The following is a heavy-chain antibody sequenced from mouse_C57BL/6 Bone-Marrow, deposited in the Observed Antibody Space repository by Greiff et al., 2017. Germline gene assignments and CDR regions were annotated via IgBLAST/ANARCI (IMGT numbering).Heavy chain of an antibody. D-gene: IGHD2-5*01. Sequence: VQLQQPGAELVRPGTSVKLSCKASGYTFTSYWMHWVKQRPGQGLEWIGVIDPSDSYTNYNQKFKGKATLTVDTSSSTAYMQLSSLTSEDSAVYYCARRENYSNPYYYAMDYWGQGTSVTVSS. J-gene: IGHJ4*01. CDR1: GYTFTSYW. CDR3: ARRENYSNPYYYAMDY. V-gene: IGHV1-59*01. CDR2: IDPSDSYT.